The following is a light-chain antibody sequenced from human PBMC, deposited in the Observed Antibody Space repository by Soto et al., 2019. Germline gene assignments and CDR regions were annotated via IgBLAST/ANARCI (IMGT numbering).Light chain of an antibody. J-gene: IGKJ4*01. CDR2: AAS. CDR3: QQLNSYPLT. Sequence: IQLTQSPSSLAAAVGDRVTITCRSRQCISSYVAWYQQKPEKAPKLLIYAASTLQSGVPSRFSGSGSGTDFTLTISSLQPEDFATYYCQQLNSYPLTFGGGTKVEI. CDR1: QCISSY. V-gene: IGKV1-9*01.